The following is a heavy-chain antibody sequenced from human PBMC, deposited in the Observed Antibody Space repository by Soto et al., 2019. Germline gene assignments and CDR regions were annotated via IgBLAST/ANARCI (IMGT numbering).Heavy chain of an antibody. V-gene: IGHV4-34*01. Sequence: QVQLQQWGAGLLKPSETLSLTCAVYGGSFSGYYWSWIRQPPGKGLEWIGEINHSGSTNYNPSLKSRVTITVDTSKNQFSLKLSSVTAADTAVYYCARGPLGSTSQHDAFDIWGQGTMVTVSS. D-gene: IGHD2-2*01. CDR3: ARGPLGSTSQHDAFDI. J-gene: IGHJ3*02. CDR1: GGSFSGYY. CDR2: INHSGST.